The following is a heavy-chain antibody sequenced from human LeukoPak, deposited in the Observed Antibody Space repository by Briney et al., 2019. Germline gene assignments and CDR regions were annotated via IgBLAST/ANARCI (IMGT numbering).Heavy chain of an antibody. V-gene: IGHV4-59*01. Sequence: PSETLSLTCTVSGGSISSYYWSWIRQPPGKGLEWIGYIYYSGSTNYNPSLKSRVTISVDTSKNQFSLKLSSVTAADTAVYYCARVKQITIFGVVPLAFDIWGQGTMVTVSS. CDR2: IYYSGST. CDR3: ARVKQITIFGVVPLAFDI. J-gene: IGHJ3*02. CDR1: GGSISSYY. D-gene: IGHD3-3*01.